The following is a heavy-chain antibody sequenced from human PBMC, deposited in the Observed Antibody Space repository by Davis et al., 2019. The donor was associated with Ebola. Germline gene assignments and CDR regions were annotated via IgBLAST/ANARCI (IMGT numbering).Heavy chain of an antibody. V-gene: IGHV4-31*03. J-gene: IGHJ4*02. CDR1: GGSISSSSYY. Sequence: MPSETLSLTCTVSGGSISSSSYYWSWIRPHPGKGLEWIGYIYYSGSTYYNPSLNSRVTISVDTSKNQFSLKLSSVTAADTAVYYCARATVTSYFDYWGQGTLVTVSS. CDR2: IYYSGST. CDR3: ARATVTSYFDY. D-gene: IGHD4-17*01.